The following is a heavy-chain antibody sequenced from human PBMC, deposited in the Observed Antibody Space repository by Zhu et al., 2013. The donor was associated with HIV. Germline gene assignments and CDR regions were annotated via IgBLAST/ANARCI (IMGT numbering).Heavy chain of an antibody. CDR2: MNPRSGHT. CDR3: TRAPLRIVTIRCDEIGRP. CDR1: GYTFSDYD. Sequence: QVQLLQSGAAVKKPGASVRVSCKTSGYTFSDYDINWVRQATGQGLEWMGWMNPRSGHTGYAQKFLGRISITRDTSINTVYMELSSLTSEDTALYYCTRAPLRIVTIRCDEIGRPWGQGTLVTV. V-gene: IGHV1-8*03. J-gene: IGHJ5*02. D-gene: IGHD4-17*01.